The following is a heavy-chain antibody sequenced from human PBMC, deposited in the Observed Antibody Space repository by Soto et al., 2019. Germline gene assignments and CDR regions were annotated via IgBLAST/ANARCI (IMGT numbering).Heavy chain of an antibody. CDR3: EKDYGNWGEVRILEY. J-gene: IGHJ4*02. Sequence: EVQLLESGGGLVQPGGSLRLSCAASGFTFSSYAMAWVRQAPGKGLEWVSAVSGSGSYTYYAGYVKGRFTVSRDNSKNTLYLQMNSLRDEDTAVYYCEKDYGNWGEVRILEYWGQGTLVTVPS. CDR2: VSGSGSYT. D-gene: IGHD3-10*01. CDR1: GFTFSSYA. V-gene: IGHV3-23*01.